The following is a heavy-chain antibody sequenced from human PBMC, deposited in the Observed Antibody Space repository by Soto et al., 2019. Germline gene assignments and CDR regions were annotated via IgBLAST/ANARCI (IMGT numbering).Heavy chain of an antibody. CDR1: GFTFSSYG. CDR2: IWYDGSNK. D-gene: IGHD6-19*01. J-gene: IGHJ1*01. CDR3: ARDRRQWHSAEYFQH. Sequence: QPGGSLRLSFAASGFTFSSYGMHWVRQAPGKGLEWVAVIWYDGSNKYYADSVKGRFTISRDNSKNTLYLQMNSLRAEDTAVYYCARDRRQWHSAEYFQHWGQGTLVTVSS. V-gene: IGHV3-33*01.